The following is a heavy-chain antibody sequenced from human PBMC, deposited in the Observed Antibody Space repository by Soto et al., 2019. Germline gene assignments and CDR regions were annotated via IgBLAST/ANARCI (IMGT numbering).Heavy chain of an antibody. V-gene: IGHV1-18*01. CDR2: ISAYNGNT. CDR1: SYTFTSYA. J-gene: IGHJ4*02. Sequence: ASGKVSCQASSYTFTSYAIRWVRQAPGQGLEWMGWISAYNGNTNYAQKLQGRVTMTTDTSTSTAYMELRSLRSDDTAVYYCARDARPADYWGQGTLVTVSS. CDR3: ARDARPADY.